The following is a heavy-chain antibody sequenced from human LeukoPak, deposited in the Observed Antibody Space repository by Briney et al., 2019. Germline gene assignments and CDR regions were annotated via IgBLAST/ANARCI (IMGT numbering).Heavy chain of an antibody. J-gene: IGHJ6*02. CDR2: IYDSGST. D-gene: IGHD3-10*01. V-gene: IGHV4-59*01. Sequence: SETLSLTCTVSGGSISSYYWSWIRQPPGKGLEWIGYIYDSGSTNYNPSLKSRVTISVDTPENQFSLKLSSVIAADTAVYYCARWVYGSRRVVDVWGQGTTVTVSS. CDR3: ARWVYGSRRVVDV. CDR1: GGSISSYY.